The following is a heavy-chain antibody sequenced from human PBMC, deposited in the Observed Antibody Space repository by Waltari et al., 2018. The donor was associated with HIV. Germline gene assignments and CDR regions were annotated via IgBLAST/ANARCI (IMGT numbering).Heavy chain of an antibody. CDR2: IKQDGSEK. D-gene: IGHD1-26*01. CDR1: GFTFSSYW. J-gene: IGHJ4*02. CDR3: ARRRGSYCLDY. Sequence: EGQLVESGGGLVQPGGSMRLSCAASGFTFSSYWMSWVRQAPGKGLEWVANIKQDGSEKYYVDSVKGRFTISRDNAKNSLYLQMNSLRAEDTAVYFCARRRGSYCLDYWGQGTLVTVSS. V-gene: IGHV3-7*01.